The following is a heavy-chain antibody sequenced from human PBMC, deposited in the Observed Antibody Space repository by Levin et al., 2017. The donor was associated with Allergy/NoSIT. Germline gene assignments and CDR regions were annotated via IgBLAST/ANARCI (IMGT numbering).Heavy chain of an antibody. CDR2: ISGNGDTT. D-gene: IGHD6-19*01. CDR1: GFTFSSYV. V-gene: IGHV3-23*01. CDR3: AKDRNFGPGWYHVDY. Sequence: GESLKISCAASGFTFSSYVMSWVRQAPGKGLEWVSSISGNGDTTYYADSVKGRFTISRDKSKSTLYLQMNSLRAEDTAVYYCAKDRNFGPGWYHVDYWGQGTLVTVSS. J-gene: IGHJ4*02.